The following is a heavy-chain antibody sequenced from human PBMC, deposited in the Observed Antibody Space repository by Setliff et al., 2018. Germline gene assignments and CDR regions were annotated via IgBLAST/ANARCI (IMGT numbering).Heavy chain of an antibody. CDR2: ISAYNGNT. CDR1: GYTFTSYG. V-gene: IGHV1-18*01. J-gene: IGHJ3*01. Sequence: ASVKVSCKASGYTFTSYGISWVRQAPGQGLEWMGWISAYNGNTNYAQKLQGRVTMTTDTSTSTAYMELRSLRSDDTAVYHCARDRGYCSSTACYPYIPGLDVWGQGTMVTVSS. CDR3: ARDRGYCSSTACYPYIPGLDV. D-gene: IGHD2-2*01.